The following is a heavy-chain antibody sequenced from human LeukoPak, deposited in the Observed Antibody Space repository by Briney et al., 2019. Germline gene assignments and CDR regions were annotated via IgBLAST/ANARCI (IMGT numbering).Heavy chain of an antibody. CDR3: AKGDYYDSSNYYASN. V-gene: IGHV5-51*01. Sequence: PGESLKISCKGSGYNFISYWIGWVRQMPGKGLEWVGIIYPGDSDTRYSPPFQGQVNISADKSIDTAYLQWSSLKASDTAMYYCAKGDYYDSSNYYASNWGQGTLVTVSS. CDR1: GYNFISYW. D-gene: IGHD3-22*01. J-gene: IGHJ4*02. CDR2: IYPGDSDT.